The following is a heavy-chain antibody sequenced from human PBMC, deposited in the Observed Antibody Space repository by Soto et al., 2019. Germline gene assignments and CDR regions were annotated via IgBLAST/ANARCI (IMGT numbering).Heavy chain of an antibody. D-gene: IGHD3-10*01. CDR1: GETFKNCV. Sequence: QVQVVQSGVEVRRPGSSVKVSCKASGETFKNCVISWVRQAPGQGLEWMGGIIPLFGTTDFAQRFQGRLTITTDESTTTADMELSRLRSEDTATYYCAAELGFGKLSVVWGQGTTVIVSS. V-gene: IGHV1-69*01. CDR3: AAELGFGKLSVV. J-gene: IGHJ6*02. CDR2: IIPLFGTT.